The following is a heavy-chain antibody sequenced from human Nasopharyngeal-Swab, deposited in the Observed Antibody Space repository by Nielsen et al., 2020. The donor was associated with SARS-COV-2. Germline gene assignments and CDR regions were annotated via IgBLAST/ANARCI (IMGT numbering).Heavy chain of an antibody. CDR3: ARLPRRITIFGVVLDFYYGMDV. CDR1: GYTFTSYD. J-gene: IGHJ6*02. Sequence: ASVQVSCKASGYTFTSYDINWVRQATGQGLEWMGWMNPNSGNTGYAQKFQGRVTMTRNTSISTAYMELSSLRSEDTAVYYCARLPRRITIFGVVLDFYYGMDVWGQGTTVTVSS. CDR2: MNPNSGNT. V-gene: IGHV1-8*01. D-gene: IGHD3-3*01.